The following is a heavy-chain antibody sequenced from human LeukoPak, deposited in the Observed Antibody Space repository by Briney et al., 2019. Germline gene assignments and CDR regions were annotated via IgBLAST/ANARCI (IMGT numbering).Heavy chain of an antibody. Sequence: GGSLRLSCAASGFTFSSYYMNWVRQAPGKGLEWVSSISSSSSYIYYADSVKGRFTISRDTAKNSLYLQMNSLRAEDTAVYYCVRAYCSGGSYYTFDYWGQGTMVTVSS. CDR1: GFTFSSYY. V-gene: IGHV3-21*01. CDR2: ISSSSSYI. J-gene: IGHJ4*02. CDR3: VRAYCSGGSYYTFDY. D-gene: IGHD2-15*01.